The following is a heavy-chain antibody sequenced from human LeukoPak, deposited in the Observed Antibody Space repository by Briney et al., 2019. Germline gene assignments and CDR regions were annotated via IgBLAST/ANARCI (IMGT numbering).Heavy chain of an antibody. D-gene: IGHD5-24*01. CDR3: ARRARNGYNYEFDY. J-gene: IGHJ4*02. CDR2: IYYSGST. Sequence: SETLSLTCTVSGGSISSYYWSWIRQPPGKGLEWIGYIYYSGSTNYNPSLKSRVTISVDTSKNQFSLKLSSVTAADTAVYYCARRARNGYNYEFDYWGQGTLVTVSS. V-gene: IGHV4-59*08. CDR1: GGSISSYY.